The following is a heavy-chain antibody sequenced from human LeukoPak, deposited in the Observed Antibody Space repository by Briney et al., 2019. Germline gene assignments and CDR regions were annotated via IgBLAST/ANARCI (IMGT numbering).Heavy chain of an antibody. J-gene: IGHJ5*02. Sequence: GGSLRLSCAASGFTVSSNYMSWVRQAPGKGLEWVSVIYSGGSTYYADSMKGRFTISRDNSKNTLYLQMNSLRAEDTAVYYCASGRVGYCSGGSCYPWGQGTLVTVSS. CDR1: GFTVSSNY. V-gene: IGHV3-53*01. CDR2: IYSGGST. CDR3: ASGRVGYCSGGSCYP. D-gene: IGHD2-15*01.